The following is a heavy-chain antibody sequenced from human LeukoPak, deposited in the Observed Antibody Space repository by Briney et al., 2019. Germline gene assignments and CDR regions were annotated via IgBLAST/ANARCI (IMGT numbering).Heavy chain of an antibody. CDR1: GGTFSSYA. CDR2: INPSGGST. D-gene: IGHD5-18*01. J-gene: IGHJ4*02. V-gene: IGHV1-46*01. Sequence: ASVKVSCKASGGTFSSYAISWVRQAPGQGLEWMGIINPSGGSTSYAQKFQGRVTMTRDTSTSTVYMELSSLRSEDTAVYYCARDTAFDSYGPFDYWGQGTLVTVSS. CDR3: ARDTAFDSYGPFDY.